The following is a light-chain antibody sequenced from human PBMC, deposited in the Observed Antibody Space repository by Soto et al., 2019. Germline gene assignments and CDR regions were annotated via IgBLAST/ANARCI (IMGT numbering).Light chain of an antibody. J-gene: IGKJ4*01. CDR2: WAS. CDR1: QSVLYSSNNNNY. CDR3: QQYYSTPLA. V-gene: IGKV4-1*01. Sequence: DIVMTQSPDSLAVSLGERATINCKSSQSVLYSSNNNNYLAWYQQKPGQPPKLLIYWASTRESGVPDRFSGSGCGTDFTLTISSLQAEDVAVYYCQQYYSTPLAFGGGTKVEIK.